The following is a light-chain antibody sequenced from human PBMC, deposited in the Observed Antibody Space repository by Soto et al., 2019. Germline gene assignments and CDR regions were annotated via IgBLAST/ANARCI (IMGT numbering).Light chain of an antibody. CDR3: QQRSNGPRT. CDR2: DAS. V-gene: IGKV3-11*01. Sequence: EIVLTQSPATLSLSPGERATLSCRASQSVSSYLAWYQQKPGQAPRLLMYDASNRATGIPARFSGSGSGTDFTLTISSLEPEDFAVYYCQQRSNGPRTFGKGTKVEIK. CDR1: QSVSSY. J-gene: IGKJ1*01.